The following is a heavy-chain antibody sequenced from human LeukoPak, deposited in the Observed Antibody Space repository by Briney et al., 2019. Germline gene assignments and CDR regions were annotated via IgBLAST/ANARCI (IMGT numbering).Heavy chain of an antibody. J-gene: IGHJ3*02. Sequence: GSLRLSCAASGFTFTNYNMNWIRQPPGKGLEWIGEINHSGSTNYNPSLKSRVTISVDTSKNQFSLKLSSVTAADTAVYYCASPGSGRHAFDIWGQGTMVTVSS. D-gene: IGHD3-10*01. CDR2: INHSGST. CDR3: ASPGSGRHAFDI. V-gene: IGHV4-34*01. CDR1: GFTFTNYN.